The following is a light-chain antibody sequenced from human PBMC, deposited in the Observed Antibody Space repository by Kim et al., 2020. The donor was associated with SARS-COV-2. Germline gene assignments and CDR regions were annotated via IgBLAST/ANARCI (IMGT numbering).Light chain of an antibody. V-gene: IGKV3-15*01. CDR1: QSISSV. CDR2: GAS. CDR3: QHYHDWWPLT. J-gene: IGKJ4*01. Sequence: EIVLTQSPATLSVSPGERATLSCRASQSISSVLAWYQQKPGQAPRLLIYGASTRATGVPARFSGSGSGTEFTLTISSLQAEDVAVYYCQHYHDWWPLTFGGGTKVDIK.